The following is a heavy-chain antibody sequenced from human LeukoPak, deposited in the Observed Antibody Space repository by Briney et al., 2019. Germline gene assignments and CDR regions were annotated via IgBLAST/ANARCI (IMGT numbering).Heavy chain of an antibody. Sequence: GGSLRLSCAASGFTFSSYWMSWVRQAPGKGLEGGAHIKQDGSEKYYVDSVKGRFTISRDNAKNSLYLQMNSLRAEDTAVYYCARGGPYYYDSSPWFDPWGQGTLVTVSS. V-gene: IGHV3-7*04. CDR2: IKQDGSEK. D-gene: IGHD3-22*01. CDR3: ARGGPYYYDSSPWFDP. J-gene: IGHJ5*02. CDR1: GFTFSSYW.